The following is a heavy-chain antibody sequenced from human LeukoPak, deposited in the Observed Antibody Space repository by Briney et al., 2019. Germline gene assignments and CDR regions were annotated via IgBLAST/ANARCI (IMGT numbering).Heavy chain of an antibody. J-gene: IGHJ3*02. Sequence: PGGSLRLSCAASGFTFSSYSMNWVRQAPGKGLEWVSSISSSSSYIYYADSVKGRFTISRDNAKNSLYLQMSSLRAEDTAVYYCARGGYSGYDDAFDIWGQGTMVTVSS. CDR1: GFTFSSYS. CDR3: ARGGYSGYDDAFDI. D-gene: IGHD5-12*01. CDR2: ISSSSSYI. V-gene: IGHV3-21*01.